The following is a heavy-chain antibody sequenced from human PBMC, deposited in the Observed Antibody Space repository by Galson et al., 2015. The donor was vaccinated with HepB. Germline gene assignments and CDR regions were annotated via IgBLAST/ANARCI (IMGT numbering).Heavy chain of an antibody. CDR3: ARDPGIAVAGSAFDI. CDR1: GFTFSSYW. CDR2: IKQDGSEK. J-gene: IGHJ3*02. D-gene: IGHD6-19*01. V-gene: IGHV3-7*03. Sequence: SLRLSCAASGFTFSSYWMSWVRQAPGKGLEWVANIKQDGSEKYYVDSVKGRFTISRDNAKNSLYLQMNSLRAEDTAVYYCARDPGIAVAGSAFDIWGQGTMVTVSS.